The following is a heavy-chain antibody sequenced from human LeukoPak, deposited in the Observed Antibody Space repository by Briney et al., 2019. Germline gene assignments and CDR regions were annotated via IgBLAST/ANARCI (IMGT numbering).Heavy chain of an antibody. V-gene: IGHV4-39*01. CDR2: ICYSGST. CDR1: GGSISSSSYY. CDR3: ARPLYDSSGYYGN. J-gene: IGHJ4*02. Sequence: PSETLSLTCTVSGGSISSSSYYWGWIRQPPGKGLVWIGSICYSGSTYYNPSLKSRVTISVDTSKNQFSLKLSSVTAADTAVYYCARPLYDSSGYYGNWGQGTLVPVSS. D-gene: IGHD3-22*01.